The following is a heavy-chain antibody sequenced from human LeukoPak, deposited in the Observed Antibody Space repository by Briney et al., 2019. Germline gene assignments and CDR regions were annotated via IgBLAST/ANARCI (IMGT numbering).Heavy chain of an antibody. V-gene: IGHV4-34*01. D-gene: IGHD1-26*01. J-gene: IGHJ3*01. CDR3: ARGPIGPTKWSFDV. CDR2: IKHDGSP. Sequence: SETLSLTCAVSGGSFRDSYWNWIRQPPGKGLEWIGEIKHDGSPTYTPSLKSRVTISIDTSKNQFSLKVISVTASDTAVYYCARGPIGPTKWSFDVWDQGRMVTVSS. CDR1: GGSFRDSY.